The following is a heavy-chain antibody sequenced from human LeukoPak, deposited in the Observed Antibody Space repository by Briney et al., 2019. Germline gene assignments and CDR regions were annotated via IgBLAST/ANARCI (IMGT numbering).Heavy chain of an antibody. V-gene: IGHV4-59*08. CDR1: GGSISSYY. D-gene: IGHD5-18*01. Sequence: PSETLSLTCTVSGGSISSYYWSWTRQPPGKGLEWIGYIYYSGSTNYNPSLKSRVTISVDTSKNQFSLKLSSVTAADTAVYYCARLGDTAMVTLDYWGQGTLVTVSS. CDR2: IYYSGST. CDR3: ARLGDTAMVTLDY. J-gene: IGHJ4*02.